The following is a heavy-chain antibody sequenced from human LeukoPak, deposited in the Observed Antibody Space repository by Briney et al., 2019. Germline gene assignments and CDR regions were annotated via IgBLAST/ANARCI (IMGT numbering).Heavy chain of an antibody. D-gene: IGHD1/OR15-1a*01. Sequence: GGSRRLSCAASAFTFSSYAMSWVRQAPGKGLEWVANIRQDGSVQNYVDSVKGRFTISRDNPKNSVYLRMSSLRAEDTAVYYCLVTTRSRGFDYWGQGTLVTVSS. CDR2: IRQDGSVQ. V-gene: IGHV3-7*01. CDR1: AFTFSSYA. J-gene: IGHJ4*02. CDR3: LVTTRSRGFDY.